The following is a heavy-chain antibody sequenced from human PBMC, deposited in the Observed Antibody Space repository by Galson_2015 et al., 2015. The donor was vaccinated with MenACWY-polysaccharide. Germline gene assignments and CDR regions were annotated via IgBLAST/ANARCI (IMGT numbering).Heavy chain of an antibody. CDR3: AKGGGFYSSGFDY. CDR1: GFTFSGND. V-gene: IGHV3-23*01. D-gene: IGHD6-19*01. J-gene: IGHJ4*02. Sequence: SLRLSCAASGFTFSGNDMNWVRQAPGKGLEWVTIISGSGATTYYADSVKGRFTISRDNSKSTVYVEMNSLRGEDTAVYYCAKGGGFYSSGFDYWGQGTPVTVSP. CDR2: ISGSGATT.